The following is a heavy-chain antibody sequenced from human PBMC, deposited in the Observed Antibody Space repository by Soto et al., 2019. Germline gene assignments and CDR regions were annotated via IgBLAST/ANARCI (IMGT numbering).Heavy chain of an antibody. CDR3: ARGGDGYSSFFDY. Sequence: SETLSLTCAVSGGSISSSNWWSWVRQPPGKGLEWIGEIYHSGSTNYNPSLKSRVTISIDRSKNQFSLNLNSVTAADTAVYYCARGGDGYSSFFDYWGQGTLVTVPQ. CDR1: GGSISSSNW. J-gene: IGHJ4*02. D-gene: IGHD4-4*01. V-gene: IGHV4-4*02. CDR2: IYHSGST.